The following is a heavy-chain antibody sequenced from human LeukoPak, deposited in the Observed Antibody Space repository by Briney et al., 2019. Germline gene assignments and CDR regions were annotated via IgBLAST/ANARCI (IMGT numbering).Heavy chain of an antibody. J-gene: IGHJ3*02. CDR2: ISYDGSNK. CDR3: AKLGIAAAGTSFAFDI. V-gene: IGHV3-30*18. CDR1: GFTFSSYG. D-gene: IGHD6-13*01. Sequence: PGGSLRLSCAASGFTFSSYGMHWVRQAPGKGLEWVAVISYDGSNKYYADSVKGRFTISRDNSKNTLYLQMNSLRAEDTAVYYCAKLGIAAAGTSFAFDIWGQGTMVTVSS.